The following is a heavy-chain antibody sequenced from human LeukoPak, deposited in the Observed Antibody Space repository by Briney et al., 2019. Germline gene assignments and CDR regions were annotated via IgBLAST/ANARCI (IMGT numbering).Heavy chain of an antibody. V-gene: IGHV3-64*01. J-gene: IGHJ4*02. Sequence: GGSLRLSCAASGFTFSCYAMHWVRQAPGKGLEYVSAISSNGGSTYYANSVKGRFTISRDNSKNTLYLQMGSLRAEDMAVYYCARAPSLALPFDYWGQGTLVTVSS. CDR3: ARAPSLALPFDY. CDR2: ISSNGGST. CDR1: GFTFSCYA.